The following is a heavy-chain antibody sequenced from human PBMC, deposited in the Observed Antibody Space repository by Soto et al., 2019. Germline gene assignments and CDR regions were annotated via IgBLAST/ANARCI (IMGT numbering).Heavy chain of an antibody. Sequence: EVQLLESGGGLVQPGGSLTLSCAASGFTFNTYGMTWVRQAPGKGLEWASTVSGSGGGTYYADSVKGRFTISRVNSKNTMYLQMSTLRAEDTAVYFCARIGPYCGGDCYPDFDFWGLGTPVTVSS. CDR3: ARIGPYCGGDCYPDFDF. CDR2: VSGSGGGT. V-gene: IGHV3-23*01. J-gene: IGHJ4*02. D-gene: IGHD2-21*02. CDR1: GFTFNTYG.